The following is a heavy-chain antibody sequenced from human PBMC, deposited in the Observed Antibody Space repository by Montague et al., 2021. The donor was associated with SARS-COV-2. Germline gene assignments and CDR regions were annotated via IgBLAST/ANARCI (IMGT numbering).Heavy chain of an antibody. D-gene: IGHD1-1*01. J-gene: IGHJ4*02. Sequence: SETLSLTCNVSGGSINSSFWSWIRQPAGKGLEWNGRIYTSGGTNYNPSLKSRVTISVDTSNNQFSLNLSSVTAADTAVYYCARVGGNEYRFFDYWGQGSLVTVSS. CDR2: IYTSGGT. CDR1: GGSINSSF. V-gene: IGHV4-4*07. CDR3: ARVGGNEYRFFDY.